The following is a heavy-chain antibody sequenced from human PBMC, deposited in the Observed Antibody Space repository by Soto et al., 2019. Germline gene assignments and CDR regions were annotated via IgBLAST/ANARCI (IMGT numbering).Heavy chain of an antibody. Sequence: SETLSLTCTVSGGSISSYYWSWIRQPPGKGLEWIGYIYYSGSTNYNPSLKGRVTISVDTSKNQFSLKLSSVTAADTAVYYCASDEDTGTPDSYIHYLRHAPPITV. D-gene: IGHD2-8*02. CDR2: IYYSGST. V-gene: IGHV4-59*01. CDR3: ASDEDTGTPDSYIHY. J-gene: IGHJ4*01. CDR1: GGSISSYY.